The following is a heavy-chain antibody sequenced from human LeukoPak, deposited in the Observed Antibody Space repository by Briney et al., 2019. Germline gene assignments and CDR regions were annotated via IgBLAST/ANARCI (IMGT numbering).Heavy chain of an antibody. CDR3: VTSRYYYDTSGYYRMGYYFDY. D-gene: IGHD3-22*01. CDR1: GGSFSGYY. CDR2: INHSGST. V-gene: IGHV4-34*01. J-gene: IGHJ4*02. Sequence: SETLSLTCAVYGGSFSGYYWSWIRQPPGKGLEWIGVINHSGSTNYNPSLKGRVTISVHTSKNQFSLKLSSVTAADTAVYYCVTSRYYYDTSGYYRMGYYFDYWGQGTLVTVSS.